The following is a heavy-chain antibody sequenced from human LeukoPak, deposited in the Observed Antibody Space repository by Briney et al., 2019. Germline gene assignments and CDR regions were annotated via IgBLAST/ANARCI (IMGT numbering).Heavy chain of an antibody. Sequence: SETLSLTCTVSGGSISSSSYYWGWIRQPPGKGLEWIGSIYYSGSTYYNPSLKSRVTISVDTSKNQFSLKLSSVTAADTAVYYCARDRFEDIDYWGQGTLVTVSS. CDR1: GGSISSSSYY. J-gene: IGHJ4*02. D-gene: IGHD3-16*01. V-gene: IGHV4-39*07. CDR3: ARDRFEDIDY. CDR2: IYYSGST.